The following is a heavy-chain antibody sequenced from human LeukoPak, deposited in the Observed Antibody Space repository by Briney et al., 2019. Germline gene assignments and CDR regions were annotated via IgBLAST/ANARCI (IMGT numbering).Heavy chain of an antibody. CDR2: INPEETTT. Sequence: GGSLRLSCAASGFTFSRYWMHWVRQAPGKGLVWISRINPEETTTSYVDSVRGRFTISRDNAKNTLYLEMNSLRTEDTAVYYCARGGLEPVDYWGQGSLVTVSS. D-gene: IGHD1-14*01. CDR1: GFTFSRYW. V-gene: IGHV3-74*01. CDR3: ARGGLEPVDY. J-gene: IGHJ4*02.